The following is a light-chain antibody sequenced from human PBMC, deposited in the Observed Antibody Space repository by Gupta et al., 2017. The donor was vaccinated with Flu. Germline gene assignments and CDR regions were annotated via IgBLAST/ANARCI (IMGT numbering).Light chain of an antibody. CDR3: QQYNSYWT. CDR2: KAS. CDR1: QTINPW. V-gene: IGKV1-5*03. J-gene: IGKJ1*01. Sequence: DIQMTQFPSTLSASVGDRVTITCRASQTINPWLAWYQQKPGKAPKLLIYKASTLESGVPSRFSGEGSGTEFTLTSSSLQPDDFATYYCQQYNSYWTFGQGTKVDIK.